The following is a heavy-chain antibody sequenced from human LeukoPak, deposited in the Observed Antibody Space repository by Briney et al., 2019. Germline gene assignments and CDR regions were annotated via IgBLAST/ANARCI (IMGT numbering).Heavy chain of an antibody. Sequence: SETLSLTCTVSGGSISRYCWSWIRQPPGKGLEWIGYIYHSGSTNHNPSLKSRVTISVDTSKNQFSLKLSSVAAADTAVYYCARDGYSGNDGIWGQGTLVTVSS. J-gene: IGHJ4*02. V-gene: IGHV4-59*01. CDR1: GGSISRYC. CDR2: IYHSGST. CDR3: ARDGYSGNDGI. D-gene: IGHD5-12*01.